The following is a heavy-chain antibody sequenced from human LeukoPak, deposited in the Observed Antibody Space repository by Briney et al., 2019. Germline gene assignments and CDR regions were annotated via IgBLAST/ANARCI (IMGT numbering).Heavy chain of an antibody. CDR3: ARELPSMYGMDV. J-gene: IGHJ6*02. CDR1: GFTVSSYG. V-gene: IGHV3-30*03. Sequence: GNSLRLSCSASGFTVSSYGVHWVRQAPGKGLEWVAVISYDGSNKYYADSVKGRFTISRDNSKNTLYLQMNSLRAEDTAVYYCARELPSMYGMDVWGQGTTVTVSS. CDR2: ISYDGSNK.